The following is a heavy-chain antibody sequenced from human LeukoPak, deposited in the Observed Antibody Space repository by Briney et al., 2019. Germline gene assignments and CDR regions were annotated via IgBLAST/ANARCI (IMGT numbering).Heavy chain of an antibody. CDR1: GYTFTGYY. Sequence: ASVKVSCKASGYTFTGYYMHWVRQAPGQGLEWMGRINPNSGGTNYAQKFQGRVTMTRDTSISTAYMELSRLRSDDTAVYYCARDGWSGSYPDHWGQGTLVTVSS. D-gene: IGHD1-26*01. J-gene: IGHJ5*02. CDR3: ARDGWSGSYPDH. V-gene: IGHV1-2*06. CDR2: INPNSGGT.